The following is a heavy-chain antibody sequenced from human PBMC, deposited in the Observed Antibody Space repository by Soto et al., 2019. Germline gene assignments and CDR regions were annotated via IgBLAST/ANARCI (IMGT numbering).Heavy chain of an antibody. CDR2: IYSSGST. J-gene: IGHJ4*02. CDR3: ARSEKGMATILDY. V-gene: IGHV4-59*01. Sequence: PPETLSLTCTVSGGSISGYFWSWIRQPPGKGLEWIGYIYSSGSTNYKSSPKSRVTISVDTSKNQFSLKLSSVTAADTAVYYCARSEKGMATILDYWGQGILVTVSS. D-gene: IGHD5-12*01. CDR1: GGSISGYF.